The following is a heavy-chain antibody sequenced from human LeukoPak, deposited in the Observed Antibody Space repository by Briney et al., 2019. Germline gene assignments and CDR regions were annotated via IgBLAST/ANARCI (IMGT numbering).Heavy chain of an antibody. J-gene: IGHJ4*02. D-gene: IGHD3-3*01. CDR1: GFTFSNAW. Sequence: PGGSLRLSCAASGFTFSNAWMNWVHQAPGKGLEWVGRIKSKTDGGTTDYAAPVKGRFTISRDDSKNTLYLQMNSLKTEDTAVYYCTTGNQYDFWSGYPPFDYWGQGTLVTVSS. CDR2: IKSKTDGGTT. CDR3: TTGNQYDFWSGYPPFDY. V-gene: IGHV3-15*07.